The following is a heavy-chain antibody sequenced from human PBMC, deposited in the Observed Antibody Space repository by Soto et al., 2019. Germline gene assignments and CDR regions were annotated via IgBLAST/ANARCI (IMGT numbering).Heavy chain of an antibody. V-gene: IGHV3-30-3*01. J-gene: IGHJ6*02. CDR2: ISYDGSNK. CDR3: ARDLDDSNFYGMAV. CDR1: GFTFSSYA. Sequence: QVQLVESGGGVVQPGRSLSLSCAASGFTFSSYAMHWVRQAPGKGLEWVVVISYDGSNKYYADSVKGRFTISRDNSKNTLYLQMNSLRAEDTAVYYCARDLDDSNFYGMAVWGQGTTVTVSS. D-gene: IGHD3-22*01.